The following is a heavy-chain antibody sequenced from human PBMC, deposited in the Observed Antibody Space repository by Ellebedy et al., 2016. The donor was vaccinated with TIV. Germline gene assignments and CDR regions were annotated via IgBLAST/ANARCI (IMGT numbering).Heavy chain of an antibody. D-gene: IGHD2-2*02. V-gene: IGHV1-2*02. CDR3: AGCSSKTCYMGEAFDP. CDR2: NRPNNGDT. J-gene: IGHJ3*01. CDR1: GYTFTGYY. Sequence: ASVKVSCXASGYTFTGYYIHWVRQAPGQGPEWMGWNRPNNGDTDYSQKFRGRVTMTSDTSTSVSHMDLSSLRSGDTAVYYCAGCSSKTCYMGEAFDPWGQGTLVIVSS.